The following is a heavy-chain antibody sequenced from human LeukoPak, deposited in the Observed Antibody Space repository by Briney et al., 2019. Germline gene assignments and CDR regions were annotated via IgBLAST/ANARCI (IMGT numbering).Heavy chain of an antibody. D-gene: IGHD3-10*01. CDR1: GYSISSGYY. CDR3: ARESSGSYYNPLGYMDV. J-gene: IGHJ6*03. CDR2: IYHSGST. Sequence: SETLSLTCTVSGYSISSGYYWGWIRQPPGKGLEWIGSIYHSGSTYYNPSLKSRVTMSVDTSKAQFSLNLSSVTAADTAVYYCARESSGSYYNPLGYMDVWGKGTTVTVSS. V-gene: IGHV4-38-2*02.